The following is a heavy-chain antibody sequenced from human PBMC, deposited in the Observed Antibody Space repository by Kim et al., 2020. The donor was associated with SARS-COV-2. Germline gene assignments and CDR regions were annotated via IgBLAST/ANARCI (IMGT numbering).Heavy chain of an antibody. CDR2: ISATGIST. Sequence: GGSLRLSCAASGFTFSSHAMSWVRQAPGKGLEWVACISATGISTYHADSVKGRFTISRDNSKNTLFLQMDGLRVEDTALYYCTKDSPRLHSVPSDDYYYYHGMDVWGQGTTVTVSS. V-gene: IGHV3-23*01. D-gene: IGHD4-4*01. CDR3: TKDSPRLHSVPSDDYYYYHGMDV. CDR1: GFTFSSHA. J-gene: IGHJ6*02.